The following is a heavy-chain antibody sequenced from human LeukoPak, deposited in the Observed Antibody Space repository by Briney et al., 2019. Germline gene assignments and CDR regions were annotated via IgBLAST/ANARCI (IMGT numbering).Heavy chain of an antibody. CDR2: ISGSGGTT. D-gene: IGHD6-19*01. Sequence: GGSLRLSCAASGFTFSNYAMNWVRQAPGKGLEWVSAISGSGGTTYYADSVKGRFTISRDNSKNTLYLQMNSLRAEDTAVYYCAKDSRAWLGYYYYMDVWGKGTTVTVSS. J-gene: IGHJ6*03. CDR1: GFTFSNYA. V-gene: IGHV3-23*01. CDR3: AKDSRAWLGYYYYMDV.